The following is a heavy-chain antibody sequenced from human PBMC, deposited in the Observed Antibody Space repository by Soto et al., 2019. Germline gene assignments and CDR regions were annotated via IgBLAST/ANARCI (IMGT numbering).Heavy chain of an antibody. CDR1: AGTVSSGGYY. J-gene: IGHJ4*02. CDR3: AMAGHNRYFDA. Sequence: SETLSLTCTVSAGTVSSGGYYWSWIGQPAGKGLEGIGYISSRESANYNPSLESRVTISVYTAKNQFSLKLTSVTAAETAVYYCAMAGHNRYFDAWGQGTLVTVSS. D-gene: IGHD6-19*01. V-gene: IGHV4-61*08. CDR2: ISSRESA.